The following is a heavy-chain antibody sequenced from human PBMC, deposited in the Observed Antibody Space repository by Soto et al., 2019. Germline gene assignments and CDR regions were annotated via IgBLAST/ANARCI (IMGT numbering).Heavy chain of an antibody. CDR3: ANSRSWETTVTPYYFDY. J-gene: IGHJ4*02. Sequence: GASVKVSCKASRYTFISYDINWVRQATGQGLEWMGWMNPKSANTGYAQNFQGRVTMTRNTSISTAYMELSSLRSEDTAVYYCANSRSWETTVTPYYFDYWGKGTLVTVSS. CDR1: RYTFISYD. V-gene: IGHV1-8*01. D-gene: IGHD4-4*01. CDR2: MNPKSANT.